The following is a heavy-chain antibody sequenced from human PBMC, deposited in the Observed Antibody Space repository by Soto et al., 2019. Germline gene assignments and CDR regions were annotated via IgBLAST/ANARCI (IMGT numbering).Heavy chain of an antibody. Sequence: EVQLVESGGGLVRPGGSLRLSCAASGFTFSSYSMNWVRQAPGKGLEWVSSISTRSSYRYYVDSVKGRFTISRDNAKNSLYLQMNSLRAEDTAVYYCATIPLPGSSGYYSYGMDVWGQGTTVTVSS. J-gene: IGHJ6*02. CDR2: ISTRSSYR. D-gene: IGHD2-2*02. CDR1: GFTFSSYS. CDR3: ATIPLPGSSGYYSYGMDV. V-gene: IGHV3-21*01.